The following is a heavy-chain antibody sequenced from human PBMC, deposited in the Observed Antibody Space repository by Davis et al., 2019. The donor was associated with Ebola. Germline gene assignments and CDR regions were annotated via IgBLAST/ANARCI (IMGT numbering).Heavy chain of an antibody. CDR2: ISSSSSYI. J-gene: IGHJ6*02. CDR1: GFTFSSYS. D-gene: IGHD3-3*01. V-gene: IGHV3-21*01. Sequence: GGSLRLSCAASGFTFSSYSMNWVRQAPGKGLEWVSSISSSSSYIYYADSVKGRFTISRDNAKNSLYLQMNSLRAEDTAVYYCARGYQSDFWSGYHYGMDVWGQGTTVTVSS. CDR3: ARGYQSDFWSGYHYGMDV.